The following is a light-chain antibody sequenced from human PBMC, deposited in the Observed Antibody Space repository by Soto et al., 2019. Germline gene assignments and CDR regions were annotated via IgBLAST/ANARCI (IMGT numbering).Light chain of an antibody. CDR2: GAS. CDR3: KQYGSSPT. Sequence: EIVLTQSPGTLSLSPGERATLSCRASQSVSSSYLAWYQQKPGQAPRLLIYGASSRATGIPDRFSGSESGTVFTLTNRRLEREDCAVYYCKQYGSSPTFGQGTKVEIK. J-gene: IGKJ1*01. CDR1: QSVSSSY. V-gene: IGKV3-20*01.